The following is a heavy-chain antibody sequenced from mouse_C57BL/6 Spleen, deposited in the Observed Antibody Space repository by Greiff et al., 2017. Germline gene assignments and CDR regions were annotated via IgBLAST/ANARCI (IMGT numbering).Heavy chain of an antibody. Sequence: EVQLVESGGGLVKPGGSLKLSCAASGFTFSSYAMSWVRQTPEKRLEWVATISDGGSYTYYPDNVQGRFTISRDNAKNNLYLQMSHLKSEDTAMYYCAREELTYFDYWGQGTTLTVSS. CDR2: ISDGGSYT. J-gene: IGHJ2*01. CDR3: AREELTYFDY. D-gene: IGHD1-3*01. V-gene: IGHV5-4*01. CDR1: GFTFSSYA.